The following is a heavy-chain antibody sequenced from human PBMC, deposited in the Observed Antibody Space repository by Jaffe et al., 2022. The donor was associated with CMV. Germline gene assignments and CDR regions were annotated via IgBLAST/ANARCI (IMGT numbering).Heavy chain of an antibody. Sequence: QVQLVQSGAEVKKPGASVKVSCKASGYTFTSYAMHWVRQAPGQRLEWMGWINAGNGNTKYSQKFQGRVTITRDTSASTAYMELSSLRSEDTAVYYCARDSDYYDSSGYYPEYFQHWGQGTLVTVSS. CDR1: GYTFTSYA. J-gene: IGHJ1*01. D-gene: IGHD3-22*01. CDR2: INAGNGNT. V-gene: IGHV1-3*01. CDR3: ARDSDYYDSSGYYPEYFQH.